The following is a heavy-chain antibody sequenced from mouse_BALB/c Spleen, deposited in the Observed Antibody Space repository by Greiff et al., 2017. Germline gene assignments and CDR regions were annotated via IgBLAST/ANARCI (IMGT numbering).Heavy chain of an antibody. Sequence: VQLQQSGPELVKPGASVKMSCKASGYTFTSYVMHWVKQKPGQGLVWIGYINPYNDGTKYNEKFKGKATLTSDKSSSTAYMELSSLTSEDSAVYYCASREDEGNYEGYYAMDDWGQGTSVTVSS. CDR1: GYTFTSYV. J-gene: IGHJ4*01. V-gene: IGHV1-14*01. D-gene: IGHD2-1*01. CDR2: INPYNDGT. CDR3: ASREDEGNYEGYYAMDD.